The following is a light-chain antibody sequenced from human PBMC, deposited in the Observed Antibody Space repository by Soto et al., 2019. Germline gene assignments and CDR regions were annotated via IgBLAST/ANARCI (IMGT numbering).Light chain of an antibody. Sequence: SYELTQPPSVSVAPGQTATITCGGDYIGSETVHWYQQKPGQAPVLVVYDDSDRPSGIPARFSGSNSGNTATLTISRVEAGDEADYYCQVWDTTSDPLYVSGTGTKLTVL. J-gene: IGLJ1*01. V-gene: IGLV3-21*02. CDR3: QVWDTTSDPLYV. CDR1: YIGSET. CDR2: DDS.